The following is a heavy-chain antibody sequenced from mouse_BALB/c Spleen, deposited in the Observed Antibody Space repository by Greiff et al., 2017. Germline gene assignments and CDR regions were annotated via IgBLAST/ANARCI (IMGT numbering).Heavy chain of an antibody. D-gene: IGHD2-10*02. CDR2: ISSGGSYT. V-gene: IGHV5-6-4*01. J-gene: IGHJ3*01. Sequence: EVQGVESGGGLVKPGGSLKLSCAASGFTFSSYTMSWVRQTPEKRLEWVATISSGGSYTYYPDSVKGRFTISRDNAKNTLYLQMSSLKSEDTAMYYCTRDRTYGNSPWFAYWGQGTLVTVSA. CDR1: GFTFSSYT. CDR3: TRDRTYGNSPWFAY.